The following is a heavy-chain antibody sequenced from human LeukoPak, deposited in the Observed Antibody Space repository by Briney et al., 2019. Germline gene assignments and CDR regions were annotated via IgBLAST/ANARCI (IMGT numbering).Heavy chain of an antibody. Sequence: GGSLRLSCAASDFTFRTYPMSWLRQAPGKGLEWVSAISVTGATYYAGSVKGRFTISRDNSKNTLYLQMNSLRADVTAVFYCAKDSRWPNDAFDIWGQGTLVTVSS. D-gene: IGHD6-13*01. CDR1: DFTFRTYP. CDR2: ISVTGAT. V-gene: IGHV3-23*01. CDR3: AKDSRWPNDAFDI. J-gene: IGHJ3*02.